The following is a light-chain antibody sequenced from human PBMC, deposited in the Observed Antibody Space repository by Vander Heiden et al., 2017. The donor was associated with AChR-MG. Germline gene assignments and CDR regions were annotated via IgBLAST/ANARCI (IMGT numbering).Light chain of an antibody. CDR1: QSIDTY. CDR2: AAS. J-gene: IGKJ3*01. CDR3: QQSYRFPFT. V-gene: IGKV1-39*01. Sequence: DIQMTQSPTSLSASLGDSVTITCRATQSIDTYLNWYQQQPGKAPKLLFYAASGVQSGVPSRFSGSGTGTDFTLTINYLQPEDFATYFCQQSYRFPFTFGPGTKVEIK.